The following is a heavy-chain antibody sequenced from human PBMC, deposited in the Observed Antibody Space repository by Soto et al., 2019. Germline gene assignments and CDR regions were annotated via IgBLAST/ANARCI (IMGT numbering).Heavy chain of an antibody. CDR1: GFTFSNYA. V-gene: IGHV3-23*01. Sequence: GGSLRLSCAASGFTFSNYAMTWVRQAPGKGLEWVSLISGSGGSTYYADSVKGRFTISRDNSKNTLYLQLNSLRAEDTAVYYCAKSSGWYDAVDVWGQGTMVTVS. CDR3: AKSSGWYDAVDV. D-gene: IGHD6-19*01. CDR2: ISGSGGST. J-gene: IGHJ3*01.